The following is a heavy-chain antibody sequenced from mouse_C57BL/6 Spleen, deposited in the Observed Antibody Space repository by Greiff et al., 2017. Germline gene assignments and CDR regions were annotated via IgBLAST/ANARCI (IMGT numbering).Heavy chain of an antibody. D-gene: IGHD2-1*01. J-gene: IGHJ4*01. CDR2: IRNKANNHAT. Sequence: EVKVEESGGGLVQPGGSMKLSCAASGFTFSDAWMDWVRQSPEEGLEWVAEIRNKANNHATYYAESVNGRFTISRDDSKSSVYLQMNSLRAEDTDIYYCTRIYYGNYDYAMDYWGQGTSVTVSS. CDR3: TRIYYGNYDYAMDY. V-gene: IGHV6-6*01. CDR1: GFTFSDAW.